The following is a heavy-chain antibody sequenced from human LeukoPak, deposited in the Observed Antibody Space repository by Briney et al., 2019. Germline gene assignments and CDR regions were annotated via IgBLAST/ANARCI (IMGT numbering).Heavy chain of an antibody. CDR3: ARVLFYDYVWGSYRLSPYGMDV. Sequence: PSETLSLTCAVYGGSFSGYYWRWIRQPPGKGRGWIGEINHSGSTNYNPSLKSRVTISVDTSKNQFSLKLSSVTAADTAVYYCARVLFYDYVWGSYRLSPYGMDVWGQGTTVTVSS. CDR1: GGSFSGYY. CDR2: INHSGST. J-gene: IGHJ6*02. D-gene: IGHD3-16*02. V-gene: IGHV4-34*01.